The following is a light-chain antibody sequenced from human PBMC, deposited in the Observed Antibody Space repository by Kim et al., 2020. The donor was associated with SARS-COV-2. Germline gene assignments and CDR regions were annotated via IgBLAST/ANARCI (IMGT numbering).Light chain of an antibody. Sequence: EIVLTQSPGTLSLSPGERATLSCRASQSVGNSFAWYQQKPGQPPRLLIYDAFSRATGIPARFSASGSGTDFTLTISSLEPEDFAVYYCQQRGNWPLTFGQGTRVDI. V-gene: IGKV3-11*01. J-gene: IGKJ1*01. CDR1: QSVGNS. CDR2: DAF. CDR3: QQRGNWPLT.